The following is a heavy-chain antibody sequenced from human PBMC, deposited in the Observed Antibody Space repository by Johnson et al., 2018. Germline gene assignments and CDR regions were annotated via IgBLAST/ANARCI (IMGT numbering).Heavy chain of an antibody. CDR2: ISYDGSNK. V-gene: IGHV3-30-3*01. J-gene: IGHJ3*02. CDR1: GFTFSSYA. Sequence: QVQLVESGGGVVQPGRSLRLSCAASGFTFSSYAMHWVRQAPGKGLEWVAVISYDGSNKYYADSVKGRFTISRDNSKNTLYLQMNSLRAEDTAVYYCASTGDCSSTCCYKAFVIWGQGTMVTVSS. D-gene: IGHD2-2*02. CDR3: ASTGDCSSTCCYKAFVI.